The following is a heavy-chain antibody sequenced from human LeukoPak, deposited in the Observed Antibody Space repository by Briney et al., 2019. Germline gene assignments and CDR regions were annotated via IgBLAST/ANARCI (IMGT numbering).Heavy chain of an antibody. CDR3: ARERRQYSSGWYDFDY. Sequence: ASVKVSCKASEYTFTGYYMHWVRQAPGQGLEWMGWINPNSGGTNYAQKFQGRVTMTRDTSISTAYMELSRLRSDDTAVYYCARERRQYSSGWYDFDYWGQGTLVTVSS. J-gene: IGHJ4*02. V-gene: IGHV1-2*02. CDR2: INPNSGGT. D-gene: IGHD6-19*01. CDR1: EYTFTGYY.